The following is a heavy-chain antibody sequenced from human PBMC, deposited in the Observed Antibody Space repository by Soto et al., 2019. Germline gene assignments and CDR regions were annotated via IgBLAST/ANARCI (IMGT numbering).Heavy chain of an antibody. V-gene: IGHV3-23*01. D-gene: IGHD3-22*01. CDR1: GLTFSSYA. Sequence: GGSLRLSCAASGLTFSSYAMSWVRQAPGKGLEWVSAISGSGGSTYYADSVKGRFTISRDNSKNTLYLQMNSLRAEDTAVYYCANRARHYYDRSGSAYFDFRCQAILVTV. CDR2: ISGSGGST. CDR3: ANRARHYYDRSGSAYFDF. J-gene: IGHJ4*02.